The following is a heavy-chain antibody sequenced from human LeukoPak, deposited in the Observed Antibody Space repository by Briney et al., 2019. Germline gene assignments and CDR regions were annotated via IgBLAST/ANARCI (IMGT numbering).Heavy chain of an antibody. Sequence: GGSLRLSCTASGFTFGDYAMSWVRQAPGKGLEWVGFIRSKAYGGTTEYAASVKGRFTISRDDSKSIAYLQMNSLKTEDTAVYYCTRDPKEVPAAIDYWGQGTLVTVSS. V-gene: IGHV3-49*04. CDR3: TRDPKEVPAAIDY. D-gene: IGHD2-2*02. CDR1: GFTFGDYA. CDR2: IRSKAYGGTT. J-gene: IGHJ4*02.